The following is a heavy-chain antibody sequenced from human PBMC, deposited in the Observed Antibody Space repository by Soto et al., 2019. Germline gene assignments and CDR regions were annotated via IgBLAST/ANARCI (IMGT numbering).Heavy chain of an antibody. CDR3: ARVHYDILTGYYRPLVFDY. D-gene: IGHD3-9*01. J-gene: IGHJ4*02. CDR2: IYYSGST. CDR1: GGSISSYY. V-gene: IGHV4-59*01. Sequence: PSETLSLTCTVSGGSISSYYWSWIRQPPGKGLEWIGYIYYSGSTNYNPSLKSRVTISVDTSNNQFSLKLSSVTAADTAVYYCARVHYDILTGYYRPLVFDYWGQGPLVTVSS.